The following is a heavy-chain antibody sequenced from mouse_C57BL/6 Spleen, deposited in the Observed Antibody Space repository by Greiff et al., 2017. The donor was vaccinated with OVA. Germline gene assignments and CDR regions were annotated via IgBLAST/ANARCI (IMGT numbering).Heavy chain of an antibody. CDR2: LDPENGDT. CDR1: GFNIKDDY. CDR3: TKDYYGSSYVKYFDV. Sequence: EVQLQQSGAELVRPGASVKLSCTASGFNIKDDYMHWVKQRPEQGLEWIGWLDPENGDTEYASKFQGKATITADTSSNTAYLQLSSLTSEDTAVYYCTKDYYGSSYVKYFDVWGTGTTVTVSS. V-gene: IGHV14-4*01. D-gene: IGHD1-1*01. J-gene: IGHJ1*03.